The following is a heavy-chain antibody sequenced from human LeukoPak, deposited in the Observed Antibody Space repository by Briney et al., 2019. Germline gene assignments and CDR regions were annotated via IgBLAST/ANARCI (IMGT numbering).Heavy chain of an antibody. V-gene: IGHV3-7*01. CDR2: IKQDGSEK. J-gene: IGHJ4*02. D-gene: IGHD6-13*01. CDR3: ARDSAGNDY. CDR1: GFTFNSYW. Sequence: GGSLRLSCAASGFTFNSYWMSWVRQAPGKGLEWVANIKQDGSEKYYVDSVKGRFTISRDNAKNSLYLQMNSLRAEDTAMYYCARDSAGNDYWGQGTLVTVSS.